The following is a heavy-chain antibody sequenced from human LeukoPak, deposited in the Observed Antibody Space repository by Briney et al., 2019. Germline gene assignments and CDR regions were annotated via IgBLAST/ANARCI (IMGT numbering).Heavy chain of an antibody. CDR1: GGSISSYY. Sequence: SETLSLTCTVSGGSISSYYWSGIRQPPGKGLEWIGYIYYSGSTNYNPSLKSRVTISVDTSKNQFSLKLSSVTAADTAVYYCARTYYDYIWGSYLHFDYWGQGTLVTVSS. CDR2: IYYSGST. V-gene: IGHV4-59*01. J-gene: IGHJ4*02. CDR3: ARTYYDYIWGSYLHFDY. D-gene: IGHD3-16*02.